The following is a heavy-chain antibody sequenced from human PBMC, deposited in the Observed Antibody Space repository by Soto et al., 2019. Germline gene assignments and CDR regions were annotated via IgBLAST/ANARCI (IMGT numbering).Heavy chain of an antibody. CDR3: AGTALGSCSSTSCDRAHFQH. CDR2: IIPILGIA. V-gene: IGHV1-69*02. D-gene: IGHD2-2*01. J-gene: IGHJ1*01. CDR1: GGTFSSYT. Sequence: QVQLVQSGAEVKKPGSSVKVSCKASGGTFSSYTISWVRQAPGQGLEWMGRIIPILGIANYAQKFQGRVTITADKSMSPAYMGLGSLSAEDTAVYYCAGTALGSCSSTSCDRAHFQHWGQGTLVTFSS.